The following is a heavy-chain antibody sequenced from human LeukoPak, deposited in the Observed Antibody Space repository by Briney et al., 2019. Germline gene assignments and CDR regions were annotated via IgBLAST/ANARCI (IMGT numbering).Heavy chain of an antibody. D-gene: IGHD4-17*01. Sequence: QTGGSLRLSCAASGFTFSSYWMSWVRQAPGKGLEWVANIKQDGSEKYYVDSVKGRFTISRDNSKNTLYLQMNSLRAEDTAVYYCAKDQGDDYGDYVAFDIWGQGTMVTVSS. CDR1: GFTFSSYW. V-gene: IGHV3-7*01. J-gene: IGHJ3*02. CDR2: IKQDGSEK. CDR3: AKDQGDDYGDYVAFDI.